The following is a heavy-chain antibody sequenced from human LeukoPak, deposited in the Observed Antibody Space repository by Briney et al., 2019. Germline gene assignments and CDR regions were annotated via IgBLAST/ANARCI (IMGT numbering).Heavy chain of an antibody. CDR3: ARAFPFDDYGDPDAFDI. CDR2: FYYSGSI. V-gene: IGHV4-31*03. Sequence: SQTLSLTCTVSGGSMSSGGYYWSWIRQHPGKGLEWIGNFYYSGSIYYNPSLKSRVTISVDRSKNQFSLELSSVTAADTAVYYCARAFPFDDYGDPDAFDIWGQGTMVTVSS. CDR1: GGSMSSGGYY. D-gene: IGHD4-17*01. J-gene: IGHJ3*02.